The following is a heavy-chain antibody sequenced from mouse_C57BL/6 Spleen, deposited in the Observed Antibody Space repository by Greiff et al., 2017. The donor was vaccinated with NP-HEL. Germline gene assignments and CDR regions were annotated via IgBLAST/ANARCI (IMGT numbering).Heavy chain of an antibody. J-gene: IGHJ4*01. D-gene: IGHD1-1*01. CDR1: GFTFSSYA. CDR2: ISDGGSYT. V-gene: IGHV5-4*01. Sequence: EVQVVESGGGLVKPGGSLKLSCAASGFTFSSYAMSWVRQTPEKRLEWVATISDGGSYTYYPDNVKGRFTISRDNAKNNLYLQMRHLKSEDTAMYYWERLRGDAMDYWGKGTSVTVAS. CDR3: ERLRGDAMDY.